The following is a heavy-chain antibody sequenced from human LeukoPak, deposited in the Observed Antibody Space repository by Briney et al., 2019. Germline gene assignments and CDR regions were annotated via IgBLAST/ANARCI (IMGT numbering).Heavy chain of an antibody. D-gene: IGHD3-22*01. CDR1: GFTLSSYA. V-gene: IGHV3-30*04. CDR2: ISYDGSNK. CDR3: ARDTNMYYYDSSGPTGGFDY. Sequence: PGGSLRLSCAASGFTLSSYAMHWVRQAPGKGLEWVAVISYDGSNKYYADSVKGRFTISRDNSKNTLYLQMNSLRAEDTAVYYCARDTNMYYYDSSGPTGGFDYWGQGTLVTVSS. J-gene: IGHJ4*02.